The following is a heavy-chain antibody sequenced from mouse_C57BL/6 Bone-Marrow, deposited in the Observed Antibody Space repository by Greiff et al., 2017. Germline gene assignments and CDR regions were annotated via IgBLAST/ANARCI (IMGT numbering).Heavy chain of an antibody. V-gene: IGHV1-85*01. CDR1: GYTFTSYD. D-gene: IGHD1-1*01. CDR3: AREYGSSYWYFDV. CDR2: IYPRDGST. Sequence: QVQLQQSGPELVKPGASVKLSCKASGYTFTSYDINWVKQRPGQGLEWIGWIYPRDGSTKYNEKFKGKATLTVATSSSTAYMELHSLTSEDSAVYFCAREYGSSYWYFDVWGTGTTVTVSS. J-gene: IGHJ1*03.